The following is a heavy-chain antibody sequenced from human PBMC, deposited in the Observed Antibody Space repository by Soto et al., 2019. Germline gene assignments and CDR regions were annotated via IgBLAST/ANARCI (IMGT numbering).Heavy chain of an antibody. CDR2: IRSKAYGGKT. Sequence: GGSLRLSCTASGFTFGDYAMSWFRQAPGKGLEWVGFIRSKAYGGKTEYAASVKGRFTISRDDSKSIAYLQMNSLKTEDTAVYYCTRASIAAAGTEYFQHWGQGTLVTVSS. D-gene: IGHD6-13*01. CDR1: GFTFGDYA. J-gene: IGHJ1*01. V-gene: IGHV3-49*03. CDR3: TRASIAAAGTEYFQH.